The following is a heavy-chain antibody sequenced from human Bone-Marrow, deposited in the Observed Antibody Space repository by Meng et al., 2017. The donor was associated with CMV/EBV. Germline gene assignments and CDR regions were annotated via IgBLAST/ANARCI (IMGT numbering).Heavy chain of an antibody. J-gene: IGHJ4*02. CDR1: GFTFKMFS. CDR2: IKQDGSER. Sequence: GESLKISCTASGFTFKMFSMTWVRQTPGKGLEWVANIKQDGSERFYVDSVRGRFTISRDNAKNSLYLQMNSLRAEDTAVYYCARVVTIFGVVNDYWGQGTLVTVSS. D-gene: IGHD3-3*01. CDR3: ARVVTIFGVVNDY. V-gene: IGHV3-7*01.